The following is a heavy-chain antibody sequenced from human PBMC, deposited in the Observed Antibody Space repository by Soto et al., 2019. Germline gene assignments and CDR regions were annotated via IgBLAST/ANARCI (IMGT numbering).Heavy chain of an antibody. J-gene: IGHJ6*02. CDR1: GYTFTRYG. D-gene: IGHD5-18*01. V-gene: IGHV1-18*01. CDR2: ISGDNGQT. Sequence: QGQVVQSGPEVKKPGASVMVSCKASGYTFTRYGISWVRQAPGQGLEWMGWISGDNGQTTYGQKFRGRITITPDTSTSTATMGFSSLTSYDPGVSFCARDGGKQRWVEGLSAMAVWGQETTVTVSS. CDR3: ARDGGKQRWVEGLSAMAV.